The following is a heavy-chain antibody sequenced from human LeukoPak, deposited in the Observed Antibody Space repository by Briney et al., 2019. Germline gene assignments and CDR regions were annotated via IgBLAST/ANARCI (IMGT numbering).Heavy chain of an antibody. D-gene: IGHD4-17*01. CDR3: TGGTTVTTLDY. Sequence: QPGGSLKLSCAASGFTFSDSAMHWVRQASGKGLEWVGRIRSKAGNYATEYTASVKGRFTISRDDSKKTAYLQMNSLKTEDTAVYYCTGGTTVTTLDYWGQGTLVTVS. CDR2: IRSKAGNYAT. J-gene: IGHJ4*02. CDR1: GFTFSDSA. V-gene: IGHV3-73*01.